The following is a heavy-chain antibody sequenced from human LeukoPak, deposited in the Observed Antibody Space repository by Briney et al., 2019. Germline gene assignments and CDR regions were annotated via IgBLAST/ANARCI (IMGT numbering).Heavy chain of an antibody. CDR2: ISGSGGST. CDR1: GFTFSSYA. D-gene: IGHD6-13*01. V-gene: IGHV3-23*01. Sequence: PGGSLRLSCAASGFTFSSYAMSWVRQAPGKGLEWVSTISGSGGSTYYADSVKGRFTISRDNSKNTLYLQINSLRAEDTAVYYCAKVRSSWYIFDYWGQGTLVTVSS. J-gene: IGHJ4*02. CDR3: AKVRSSWYIFDY.